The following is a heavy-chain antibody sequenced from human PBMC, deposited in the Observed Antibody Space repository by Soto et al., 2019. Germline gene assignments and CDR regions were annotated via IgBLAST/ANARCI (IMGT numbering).Heavy chain of an antibody. CDR1: RGTFSSYA. CDR3: ARRIAVARTYYYGMDV. J-gene: IGHJ6*02. D-gene: IGHD6-19*01. CDR2: IISIFGTA. Sequence: QVQLVQSGAEVKKPGSSVKVSCKASRGTFSSYAISWVRPAPGQGLEWMGGIISIFGTANYAQKFQGRVTITADESTSTAYMEQSSLRSEDTAVYYCARRIAVARTYYYGMDVWGQGTTVTVS. V-gene: IGHV1-69*12.